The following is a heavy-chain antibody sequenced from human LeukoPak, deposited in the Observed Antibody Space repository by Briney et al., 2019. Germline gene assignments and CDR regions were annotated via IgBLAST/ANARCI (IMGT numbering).Heavy chain of an antibody. D-gene: IGHD3-10*01. J-gene: IGHJ3*02. CDR1: GASFSGYY. CDR3: ARGRPKKLLWFGEPPAGCAFDI. V-gene: IGHV4-34*01. Sequence: PSETLSLTCAVYGASFSGYYWSWIRQPPGKGREWIGEMNHRGSTNYNPSLKARFTLPVATSRDQFSLRLRAVAATNTPVNYCARGRPKKLLWFGEPPAGCAFDIWGQGTMVTVSS. CDR2: MNHRGST.